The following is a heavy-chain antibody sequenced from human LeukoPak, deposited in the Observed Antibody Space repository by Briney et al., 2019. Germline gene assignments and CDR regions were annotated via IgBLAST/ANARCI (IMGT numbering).Heavy chain of an antibody. CDR3: ARLGRWTQLWSYGI. V-gene: IGHV3-7*01. Sequence: GGSLRLSCAASEFPFNAYWVSWVRQAPGKGLECVANINQDGSEKYYIDSVRGRFTISRDNARNSLYLQMNSLRAEDTAVYYCARLGRWTQLWSYGIWGRGTLVTVSS. D-gene: IGHD5-18*01. J-gene: IGHJ4*02. CDR2: INQDGSEK. CDR1: EFPFNAYW.